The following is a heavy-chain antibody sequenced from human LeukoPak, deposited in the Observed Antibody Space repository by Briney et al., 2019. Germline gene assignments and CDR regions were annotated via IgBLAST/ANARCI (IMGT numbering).Heavy chain of an antibody. CDR1: GFTFSSYS. CDR2: ISSSSSTI. V-gene: IGHV3-48*01. D-gene: IGHD1-1*01. Sequence: GGSLRLSCAASGFTFSSYSMNWVRQAPGKGLEWVSYISSSSSTISYADSVKGRFTISRDNAKNSLYLQMNSLRAEDTAVYYCVRDLDSVAFFWGQGTLVTVSS. CDR3: VRDLDSVAFF. J-gene: IGHJ4*02.